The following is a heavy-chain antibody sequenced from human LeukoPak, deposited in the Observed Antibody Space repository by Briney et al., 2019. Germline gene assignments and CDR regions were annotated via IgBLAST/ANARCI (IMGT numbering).Heavy chain of an antibody. CDR3: ARGVAVAGTIDRSVFPYYFDY. D-gene: IGHD6-19*01. V-gene: IGHV1-69*01. Sequence: SVKVSCKASGGTFSSYAISWVRRAPGQGLEWMGGIIPIFGTANYAQKFQGRVTITADESTSTAYMELSSLRSEDTAVYYCARGVAVAGTIDRSVFPYYFDYWGQGTLVTVSS. J-gene: IGHJ4*02. CDR1: GGTFSSYA. CDR2: IIPIFGTA.